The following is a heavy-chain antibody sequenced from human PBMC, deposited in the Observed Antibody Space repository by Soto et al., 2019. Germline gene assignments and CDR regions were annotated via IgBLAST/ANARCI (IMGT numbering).Heavy chain of an antibody. V-gene: IGHV4-59*01. CDR2: SSYGGIT. D-gene: IGHD3-3*01. Sequence: QVQLQESGPGLVKPSETLSLTCSVSGGSISDYYWSWIRQSPEKGLEYIAYSSYGGITNLNGALNSLVTMSIDTSKNQFSLKATSLTAADTAVYYVARARKATYITGGFDSWGQGTLVTVSS. J-gene: IGHJ4*02. CDR3: ARARKATYITGGFDS. CDR1: GGSISDYY.